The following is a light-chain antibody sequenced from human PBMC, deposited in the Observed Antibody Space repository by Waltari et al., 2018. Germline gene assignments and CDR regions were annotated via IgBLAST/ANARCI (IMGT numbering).Light chain of an antibody. CDR1: SSDVGTYHY. V-gene: IGLV2-14*01. J-gene: IGLJ3*02. CDR3: SSYTTSSTWV. CDR2: DVS. Sequence: QSALTQPASVSGSPGQSITISCTGISSDVGTYHYVSWYQQHPGKAPKLIIYDVSKRPSGVSTRFSGSKSCNTAALTISGLQAEDEADYYCSSYTTSSTWVFGGGTKLTVL.